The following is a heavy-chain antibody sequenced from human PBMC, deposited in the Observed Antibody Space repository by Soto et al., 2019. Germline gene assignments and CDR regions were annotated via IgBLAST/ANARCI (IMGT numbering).Heavy chain of an antibody. J-gene: IGHJ4*02. Sequence: SETLSLTCTVSGGSISSYYWSWIRQPPGKGLEWIGYIYYSGSTTYADSVRGRFTISRDNAKNTLYLQMNSLRTEDTAVYYCARDYAPGRWGQGTQVTVSS. V-gene: IGHV4-59*12. CDR2: IYYSGST. CDR1: GGSISSYY. D-gene: IGHD2-2*01. CDR3: ARDYAPGR.